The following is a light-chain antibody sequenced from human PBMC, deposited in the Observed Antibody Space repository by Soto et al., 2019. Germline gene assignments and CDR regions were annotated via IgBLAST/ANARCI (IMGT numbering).Light chain of an antibody. CDR1: QSVSSN. Sequence: EIVMTQSPVTLSVSPGERAALSCRASQSVSSNFAWYQQRPGQAPRLLIYGASTRATCIPARFSGSGSATEYTLTSSCLQSEDLAIYYCQQHNNWPYTFGQGTKLEIK. J-gene: IGKJ2*01. CDR2: GAS. V-gene: IGKV3-15*01. CDR3: QQHNNWPYT.